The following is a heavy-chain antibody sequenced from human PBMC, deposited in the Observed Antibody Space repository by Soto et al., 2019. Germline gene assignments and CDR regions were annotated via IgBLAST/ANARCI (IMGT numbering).Heavy chain of an antibody. CDR3: TTSLILYYDFWSGPRTYYYYMDV. D-gene: IGHD3-3*01. V-gene: IGHV3-15*07. J-gene: IGHJ6*03. CDR1: GFTFTTAW. Sequence: GGSLRLSCAASGFTFTTAWINWVRQAPGKGLEWVGRIKSKTDGGTPDFAAPVRGRFAISRDDSKSMVYLQMNSLKTEDTAVYYCTTSLILYYDFWSGPRTYYYYMDVWGKGTTVTVSS. CDR2: IKSKTDGGTP.